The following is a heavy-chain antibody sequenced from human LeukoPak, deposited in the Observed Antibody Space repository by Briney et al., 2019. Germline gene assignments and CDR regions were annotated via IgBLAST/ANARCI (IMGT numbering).Heavy chain of an antibody. Sequence: SLRLSCAASGFTFSSYEMNWVRQAPGKGLEGASYISSGSNAIYYADSVKGRFTISRDNAKNSLYLQMNSLRAEDTAVYYCARDGYNSYSYYMDVWGKGTTVRVPS. V-gene: IGHV3-48*03. CDR2: ISSGSNAI. J-gene: IGHJ6*03. CDR1: GFTFSSYE. D-gene: IGHD5-12*01. CDR3: ARDGYNSYSYYMDV.